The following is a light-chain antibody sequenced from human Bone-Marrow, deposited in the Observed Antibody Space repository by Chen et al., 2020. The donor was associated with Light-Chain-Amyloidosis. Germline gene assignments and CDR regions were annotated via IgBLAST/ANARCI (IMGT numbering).Light chain of an antibody. CDR1: QTISSNY. CDR3: QQYGTSPLT. V-gene: IGKV3-20*01. CDR2: GSS. J-gene: IGKJ4*01. Sequence: EIVLTQSPGTLSLSPGEGANLSCRASQTISSNYLTWYQQKFGQAPRILIYGSSSRATGIPDRFTGSGSRTDFTLTINRLEPEDFAMYYCQQYGTSPLTFGGGTKVEIK.